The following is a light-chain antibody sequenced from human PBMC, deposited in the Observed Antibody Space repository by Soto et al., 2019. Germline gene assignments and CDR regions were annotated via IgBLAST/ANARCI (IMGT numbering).Light chain of an antibody. CDR1: QRVASN. V-gene: IGKV3-15*01. CDR2: GAS. Sequence: EIVMTQSPATLSVSPGERATLSCRASQRVASNFAWYQQKPGQAPRLLIYGASTRATGIPARSSGSGSGTDFTLTINSLKSEDFAVYYCQQYSNWPYTFGQGTKLAIK. J-gene: IGKJ2*01. CDR3: QQYSNWPYT.